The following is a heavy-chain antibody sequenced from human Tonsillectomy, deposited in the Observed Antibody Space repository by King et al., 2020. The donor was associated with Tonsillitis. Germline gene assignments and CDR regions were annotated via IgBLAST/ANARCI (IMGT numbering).Heavy chain of an antibody. D-gene: IGHD2-21*02. J-gene: IGHJ4*01. V-gene: IGHV3-7*01. CDR3: ARGGREAVGTPDY. CDR2: INQDGGAK. CDR1: GFTFKNYW. Sequence: QLVQSGGNLVQPGGSLRLSCAASGFTFKNYWMNWVRQAPGTGLEWVANINQDGGAKYYVDSVKGRFIISRDNAENSLYLQMDSLRAEDTAVYYCARGGREAVGTPDYWGQGTLVTVSS.